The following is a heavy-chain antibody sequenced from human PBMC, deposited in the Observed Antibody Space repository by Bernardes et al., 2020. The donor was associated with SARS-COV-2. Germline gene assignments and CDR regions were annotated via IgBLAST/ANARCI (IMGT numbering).Heavy chain of an antibody. CDR2: ISYTGDST. V-gene: IGHV3-23*01. CDR1: ESTSWNCD. D-gene: IGHD3-16*01. CDR3: AKDDKYSVFRTGNSLDF. Sequence: GFLRPLCAGPESTSWNCDMSWVRQAPGKRLECVSSISYTGDSTYYADSVKGRFSISRDNSKNTLYLLMSSLRVEDTAMYYCAKDDKYSVFRTGNSLDFWGQGTLVTGSS. J-gene: IGHJ4*02.